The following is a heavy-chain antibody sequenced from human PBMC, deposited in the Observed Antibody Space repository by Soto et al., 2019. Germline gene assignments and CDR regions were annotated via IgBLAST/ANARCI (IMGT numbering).Heavy chain of an antibody. V-gene: IGHV3-30-3*01. D-gene: IGHD3-3*01. CDR1: GVTFSGYG. CDR3: ARGFGDGYYGGTDY. J-gene: IGHJ4*02. Sequence: GGSMSVSCAAAGVTFSGYGRHWVRQDPGKGLEWVATISYDENNRYYTDSVKGRFTISRGNAKNSLFLQMDSLRVEDTAVYYCARGFGDGYYGGTDYWGQGTLVTVSS. CDR2: ISYDENNR.